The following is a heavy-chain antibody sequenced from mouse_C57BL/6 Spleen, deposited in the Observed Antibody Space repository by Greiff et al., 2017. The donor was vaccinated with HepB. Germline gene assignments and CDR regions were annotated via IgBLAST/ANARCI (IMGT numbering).Heavy chain of an antibody. Sequence: QVQLQQSGAELARPGASVKLSCKASGYTFTSYGISWVKQRTGQGLEWIGEIYPRSGNTYYNEKFKGKATLTADKSSSTAYMELRSLTSEDSAVYFCARGEITTNWYFDVWGTGTTVTVSS. D-gene: IGHD2-4*01. CDR1: GYTFTSYG. CDR3: ARGEITTNWYFDV. J-gene: IGHJ1*03. V-gene: IGHV1-81*01. CDR2: IYPRSGNT.